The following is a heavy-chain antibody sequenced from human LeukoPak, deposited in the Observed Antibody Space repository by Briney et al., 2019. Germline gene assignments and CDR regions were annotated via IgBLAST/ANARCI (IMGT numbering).Heavy chain of an antibody. Sequence: GMSLRLSCAASGFTLSNYDMNWVRQAPGKGLEWVSSISTSSRYIYYKDSVRGRFTISRDDAKNSLYLEMNSLRAEDTAVYYCARADCSSSTCYLRRSWFDPWGQGTLVTVSS. D-gene: IGHD2-2*01. CDR3: ARADCSSSTCYLRRSWFDP. CDR1: GFTLSNYD. V-gene: IGHV3-21*01. CDR2: ISTSSRYI. J-gene: IGHJ5*02.